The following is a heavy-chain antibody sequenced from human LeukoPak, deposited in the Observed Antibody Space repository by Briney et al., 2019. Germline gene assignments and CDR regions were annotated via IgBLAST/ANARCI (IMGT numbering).Heavy chain of an antibody. CDR3: ARSERRAQKDTYYNHYYYMDV. CDR2: IYFSGYT. CDR1: GGSISSSSYY. Sequence: PSETLSLTCTVSGGSISSSSYYWSWIRQPPGKGLEWIGYIYFSGYTNYNPSLKSRVTLSVDASNRQFSLRLNSVTAADTAVYFCARSERRAQKDTYYNHYYYMDVWGKGTTVTVSS. D-gene: IGHD6-25*01. J-gene: IGHJ6*03. V-gene: IGHV4-61*01.